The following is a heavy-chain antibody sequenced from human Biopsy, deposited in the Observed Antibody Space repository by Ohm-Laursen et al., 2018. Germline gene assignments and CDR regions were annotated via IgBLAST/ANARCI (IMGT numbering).Heavy chain of an antibody. V-gene: IGHV4-38-2*01. D-gene: IGHD3-9*01. J-gene: IGHJ4*02. CDR2: IYHGSVK. CDR3: ASRSLFFRYFAY. Sequence: ETLSLTCSVSDSSVSHDYLRTWIQQPPGKGLEMIGSIYHGSVKSNNPSVDTRVAITLDQNKNDFSLRIYVVTAADTAVYYCASRSLFFRYFAYWGQGTPVTVSS. CDR1: DSSVSHDYL.